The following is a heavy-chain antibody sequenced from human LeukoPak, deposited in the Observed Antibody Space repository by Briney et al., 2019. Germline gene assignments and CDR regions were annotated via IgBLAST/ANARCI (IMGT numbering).Heavy chain of an antibody. J-gene: IGHJ4*02. CDR2: IYYSGST. CDR3: ARASYQVAAGLFDY. CDR1: GGSISSYY. Sequence: PSETLSLTCTVSGGSISSYYLSWIRQPPGKGLEWIGYIYYSGSTNYNPSLKSRVTISVDTSKNQFSLKLSSVTAADTAVYYCARASYQVAAGLFDYWGQGTLVTVSS. D-gene: IGHD6-13*01. V-gene: IGHV4-59*01.